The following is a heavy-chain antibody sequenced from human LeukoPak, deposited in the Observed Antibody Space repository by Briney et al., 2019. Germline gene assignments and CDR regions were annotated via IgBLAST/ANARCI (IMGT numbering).Heavy chain of an antibody. CDR1: GYSFSTYW. V-gene: IGHV5-51*01. CDR3: ARHLPLGYYGSGSYLDY. Sequence: GESLKISCKGSGYSFSTYWIGWVRQMPGKGLEWMGIIYPGDSDTRYSPSFQGQVTISADKSISTAYLQWSSLKASDTAMYCCARHLPLGYYGSGSYLDYWGQGTLVTVSS. CDR2: IYPGDSDT. J-gene: IGHJ4*02. D-gene: IGHD3-10*01.